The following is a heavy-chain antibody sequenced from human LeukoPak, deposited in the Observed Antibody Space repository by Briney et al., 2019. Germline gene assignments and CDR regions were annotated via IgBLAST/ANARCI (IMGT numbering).Heavy chain of an antibody. CDR3: AKRGVVIRVFLVGFHKEAYYFES. J-gene: IGHJ4*02. CDR2: MSYDGSNI. D-gene: IGHD3-3*01. CDR1: GFTFSHYA. V-gene: IGHV3-30*04. Sequence: PGRSLRLSCAASGFTFSHYAMHWVRQAPGKGLEWVAVMSYDGSNIYYADSVKGRFTISRDNAKNTLFLQMNSLRVEDTAVYFCAKRGVVIRVFLVGFHKEAYYFESWGQGAQVTVSS.